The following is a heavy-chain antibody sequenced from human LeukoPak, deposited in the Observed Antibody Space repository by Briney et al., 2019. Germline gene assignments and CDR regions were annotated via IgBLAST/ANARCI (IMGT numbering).Heavy chain of an antibody. V-gene: IGHV3-23*01. D-gene: IGHD1-1*01. CDR2: ISGSGGST. CDR3: AKDPPGYKWNDDRLDP. CDR1: GFTFSSYA. J-gene: IGHJ5*02. Sequence: GGSLRLSCAASGFTFSSYAMGWVRQAPGKVLDLGSAISGSGGSTYYADSVKGRFTISRDNSKNTLYLQMNSLRAEDTAVYYCAKDPPGYKWNDDRLDPWGQGTLVTVSS.